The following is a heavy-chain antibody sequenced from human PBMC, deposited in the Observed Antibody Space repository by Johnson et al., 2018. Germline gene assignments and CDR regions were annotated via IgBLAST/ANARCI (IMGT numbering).Heavy chain of an antibody. D-gene: IGHD3-22*01. Sequence: VQLVESGAEVKKPGASVKVSCKASGYTFTSSYIHWVRQAPGQGLEWMGIINPSSGSTTYAQKFQGRVTMTRDTSTGTVYMEVSSLRSEETAVYYCARVKVGHYSEGYDAFDIWGQGTMVTVSS. CDR1: GYTFTSSY. CDR3: ARVKVGHYSEGYDAFDI. V-gene: IGHV1-46*01. CDR2: INPSSGST. J-gene: IGHJ3*02.